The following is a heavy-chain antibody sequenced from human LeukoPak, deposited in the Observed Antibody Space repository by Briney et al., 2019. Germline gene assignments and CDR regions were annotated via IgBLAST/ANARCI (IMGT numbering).Heavy chain of an antibody. D-gene: IGHD6-19*01. V-gene: IGHV3-11*01. CDR3: ARDRPSTGWDFFDN. CDR1: GFTFSDYY. J-gene: IGHJ4*02. Sequence: GGSLRLSCAASGFTFSDYYMSWVRQAPGKGLEWLSHISSTSSIVYYADSVKGRFTISRDNAKNSLYLQMDSLRVEDTAVYYCARDRPSTGWDFFDNWGQGNLVTVSS. CDR2: ISSTSSIV.